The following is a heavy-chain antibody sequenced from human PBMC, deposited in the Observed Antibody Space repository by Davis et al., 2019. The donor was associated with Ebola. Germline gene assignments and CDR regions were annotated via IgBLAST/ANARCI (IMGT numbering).Heavy chain of an antibody. CDR2: IDTGGSYI. CDR1: GFTFSTYN. Sequence: GESLKISCVASGFTFSTYNMNWVRQAPGKGLEWVSSIDTGGSYIFYAGSVKGRFITSRDNGKNSLYLQMNSLRAEDTAVYYCARVRVGLFTYWGQGTLVTVSS. V-gene: IGHV3-21*01. J-gene: IGHJ4*02. D-gene: IGHD3-22*01. CDR3: ARVRVGLFTY.